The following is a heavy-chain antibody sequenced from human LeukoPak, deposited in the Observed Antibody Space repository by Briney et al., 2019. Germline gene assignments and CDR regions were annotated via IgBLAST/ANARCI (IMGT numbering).Heavy chain of an antibody. CDR2: IYYSGST. D-gene: IGHD3-22*01. V-gene: IGHV4-59*01. J-gene: IGHJ3*02. Sequence: SETLSPTCTVSGGSINSYYWSWIRQPPGKGLEWIGYIYYSGSTNYNPSLKSRVTISVDTSKNQFSLKLSSVTAADTAVYYCARGYDSSPGDAFDICGQGTMVTVSS. CDR3: ARGYDSSPGDAFDI. CDR1: GGSINSYY.